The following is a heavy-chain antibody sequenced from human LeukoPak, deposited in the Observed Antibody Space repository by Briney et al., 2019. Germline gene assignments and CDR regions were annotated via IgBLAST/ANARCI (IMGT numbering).Heavy chain of an antibody. V-gene: IGHV1-24*01. Sequence: ASVKVSCKVSGYNLTELSMHWVRQAPGKGREWMGGFDPEDGETSYAQKFQGRVTMTEDTSTDTAYMERSSLRSEDTAVYYCATQLFGAQIVPSFGYWGQGTLVTVSS. CDR3: ATQLFGAQIVPSFGY. CDR1: GYNLTELS. CDR2: FDPEDGET. D-gene: IGHD2/OR15-2a*01. J-gene: IGHJ4*02.